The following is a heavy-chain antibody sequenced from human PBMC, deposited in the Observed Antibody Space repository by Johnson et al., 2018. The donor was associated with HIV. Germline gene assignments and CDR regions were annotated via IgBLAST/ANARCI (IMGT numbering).Heavy chain of an antibody. J-gene: IGHJ3*02. CDR1: GFTFSSYW. D-gene: IGHD1-7*01. Sequence: VQLVESGGGLVQPGGSLRLSCVASGFTFSSYWMSWVRQVPGKAPEWVANIKRDGSEKYYVDSVKGRFTISRDNAKNSLYLQMNSLRAEDTAVYYCAFRHNWNYGDVFDIWGQGTMVTVSS. CDR2: IKRDGSEK. V-gene: IGHV3-7*01. CDR3: AFRHNWNYGDVFDI.